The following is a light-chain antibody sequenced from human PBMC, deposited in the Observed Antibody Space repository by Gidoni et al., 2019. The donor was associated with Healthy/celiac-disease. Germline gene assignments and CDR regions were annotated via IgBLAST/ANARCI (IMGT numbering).Light chain of an antibody. Sequence: DIVMTQSPDSLAVSLGERAPINCKSSQRVLYSSNNKNYLAWYQQKPGQPPKLLIYWASTRESGVPDRFSSSGSGADFTPIISSLQAEDVAVYYCHQHYSTPAITFGQGTRLEIK. CDR1: QRVLYSSNNKNY. CDR3: HQHYSTPAIT. CDR2: WAS. J-gene: IGKJ5*01. V-gene: IGKV4-1*01.